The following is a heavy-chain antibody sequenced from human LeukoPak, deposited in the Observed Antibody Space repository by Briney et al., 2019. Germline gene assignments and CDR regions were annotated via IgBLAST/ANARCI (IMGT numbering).Heavy chain of an antibody. D-gene: IGHD1-26*01. Sequence: GGSLRLSCAASGFTFSSYAMNWVRQAPGKGLEWVSAISGSGGSTYYADSVKGRFTISRDNSKDTLYLQMNGLRAEDTAVYYCAKEEIIGIYYYYFYGMDVWGQGTTVTVSS. V-gene: IGHV3-23*01. CDR3: AKEEIIGIYYYYFYGMDV. J-gene: IGHJ6*02. CDR1: GFTFSSYA. CDR2: ISGSGGST.